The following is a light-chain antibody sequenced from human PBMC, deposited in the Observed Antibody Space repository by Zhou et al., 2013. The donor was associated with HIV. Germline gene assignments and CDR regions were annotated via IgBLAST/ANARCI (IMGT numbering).Light chain of an antibody. CDR2: GAS. CDR1: QSVRNNY. J-gene: IGKJ1*01. CDR3: QQYGVSPTT. V-gene: IGKV3-20*01. Sequence: ENVLTQSPGTLSLSPGERATLSCRASQSVRNNYLTWYQQKPGQAPRLLIYGASRRATGIPDRFSASGSGTDFTLTISRVEPEDFGVYYCQQYGVSPTTFGQGTKVEIK.